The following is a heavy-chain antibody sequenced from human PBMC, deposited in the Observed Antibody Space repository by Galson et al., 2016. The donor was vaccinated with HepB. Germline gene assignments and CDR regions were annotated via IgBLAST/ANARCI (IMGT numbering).Heavy chain of an antibody. Sequence: SLRLSCAASGFTFSSYDMQWVRQATGKGLEWVSAIGTAGDTYYPGSVKGRFTIPRENSKHSFYLQMNSLRAGYPAVYYCARGGGFPSYYYYGMDVWGQGTTVTVSS. CDR3: ARGGGFPSYYYYGMDV. V-gene: IGHV3-13*01. J-gene: IGHJ6*02. CDR1: GFTFSSYD. D-gene: IGHD3-16*01. CDR2: IGTAGDT.